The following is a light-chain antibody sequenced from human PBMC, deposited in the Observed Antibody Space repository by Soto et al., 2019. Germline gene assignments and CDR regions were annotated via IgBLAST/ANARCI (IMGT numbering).Light chain of an antibody. Sequence: EIVMTQSPATLSVSPGERATLSCRASQSVNSNLAWYQQKPGQAPRLLIYVASTRATGIPARFSGSGSGTEFTLTISSLQSEDFAVYYCQQYNNWPRTFGQGTKVEIK. CDR1: QSVNSN. CDR2: VAS. V-gene: IGKV3-15*01. CDR3: QQYNNWPRT. J-gene: IGKJ1*01.